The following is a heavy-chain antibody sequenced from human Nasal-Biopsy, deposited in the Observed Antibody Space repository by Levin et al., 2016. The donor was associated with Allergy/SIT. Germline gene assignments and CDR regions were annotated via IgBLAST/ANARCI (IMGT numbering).Heavy chain of an antibody. D-gene: IGHD4-11*01. CDR3: AKSPYDFGNYGPSYTSYGMDV. J-gene: IGHJ6*02. CDR2: IVPILDIA. Sequence: VKVSCKASGGTFSSYAMSWVRQVPGHGLEWMGKIVPILDIADYAQKFQGRVTITADKSTSTAFMELTSLRSEDTAVYYCAKSPYDFGNYGPSYTSYGMDVWGQGTTVTVSS. V-gene: IGHV1-69*04. CDR1: GGTFSSYA.